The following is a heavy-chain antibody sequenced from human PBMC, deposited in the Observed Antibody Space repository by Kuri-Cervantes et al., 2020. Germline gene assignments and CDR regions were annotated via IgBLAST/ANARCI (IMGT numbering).Heavy chain of an antibody. D-gene: IGHD6-19*01. J-gene: IGHJ6*02. Sequence: GESLKISCGASGLTFSRYWMSWVRQAPGKGLEWVANIKPDGSEKYYVDSVKGRFTISRDNSKNTLYLQMNSLRAEDTAVYYCARDHVAVAGNYYYYGMDVWGQGTTVTVSS. V-gene: IGHV3-7*01. CDR1: GLTFSRYW. CDR3: ARDHVAVAGNYYYYGMDV. CDR2: IKPDGSEK.